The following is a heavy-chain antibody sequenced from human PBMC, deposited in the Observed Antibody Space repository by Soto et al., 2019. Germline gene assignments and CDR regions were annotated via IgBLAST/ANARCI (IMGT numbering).Heavy chain of an antibody. CDR2: ISSSSSYI. D-gene: IGHD2-2*01. Sequence: PGGSLRLSCAASGFTFSSYSMNWVRQAPGKGLEWVSSISSSSSYIYYADSVKGRFTISRDNAKNSLYLQMNSLRAEDTAVYYCARDSLCFSSFCIVVVPAAIPFRSSLHGMDVWGQGTTVTVSS. CDR3: ARDSLCFSSFCIVVVPAAIPFRSSLHGMDV. V-gene: IGHV3-21*01. CDR1: GFTFSSYS. J-gene: IGHJ6*02.